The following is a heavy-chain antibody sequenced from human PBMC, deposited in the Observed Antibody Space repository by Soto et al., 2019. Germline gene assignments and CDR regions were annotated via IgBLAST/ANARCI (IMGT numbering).Heavy chain of an antibody. Sequence: SEALSLTCTVSGRSISRSSSYWRWIWWPPGQWLEWIGSIFYSGSTYYNPSLKSRVTISVDTSKNQFSLKLSSVTAADTAVYYCARHLTYCSAGSCYSDFPYYGMDVWGQGTTVT. D-gene: IGHD2-15*01. CDR3: ARHLTYCSAGSCYSDFPYYGMDV. CDR2: IFYSGST. CDR1: GRSISRSSSY. J-gene: IGHJ6*02. V-gene: IGHV4-39*01.